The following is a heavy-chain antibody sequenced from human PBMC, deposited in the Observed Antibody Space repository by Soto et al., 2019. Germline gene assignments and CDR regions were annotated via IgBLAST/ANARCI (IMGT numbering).Heavy chain of an antibody. CDR1: GGTFSSYA. V-gene: IGHV1-69*12. Sequence: QVQLVQSGAEVKKPGSSVKVSCKASGGTFSSYAISWVRQAPGQGLEWMGGIIPIFGTANYAEKFQGRVTLTAGESTTTAYMELSSLRSEDTAVYYCAGGRRIVVVVGATHYGMDVWGQGTTVTVSS. D-gene: IGHD2-15*01. CDR2: IIPIFGTA. CDR3: AGGRRIVVVVGATHYGMDV. J-gene: IGHJ6*02.